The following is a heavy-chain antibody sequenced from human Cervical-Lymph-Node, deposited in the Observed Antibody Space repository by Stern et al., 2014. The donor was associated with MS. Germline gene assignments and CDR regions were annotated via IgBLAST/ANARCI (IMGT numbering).Heavy chain of an antibody. Sequence: QLQLQESGPGLVKPSETLSLTCTVSGGSVSSGSYYWSWIRQPPGKGLAWIGCIYYSGRTHYNPSLKSRVTISVDTSKNQFSLKLSSVTAADTAVYYCARDQGRWLPRDWFDPWGQGTLVTVSS. CDR3: ARDQGRWLPRDWFDP. V-gene: IGHV4-61*01. CDR1: GGSVSSGSYY. J-gene: IGHJ5*02. CDR2: IYYSGRT. D-gene: IGHD4-23*01.